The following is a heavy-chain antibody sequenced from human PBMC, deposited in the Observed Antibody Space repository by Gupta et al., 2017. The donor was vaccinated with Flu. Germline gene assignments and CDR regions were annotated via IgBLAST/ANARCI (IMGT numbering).Heavy chain of an antibody. CDR1: GDDMSNYY. CDR3: ARDTSGYNWFES. D-gene: IGHD3-22*01. V-gene: IGHV4-59*08. J-gene: IGHJ5*01. CDR2: VFYSGST. Sequence: QVRLQESGPGLVKPSGTLSLTCSVSGDDMSNYYWTWIRQSPGTGLEWIGYVFYSGSTNYNPSLKGRATISIDSSKKQFSLQLSSVTAADTAVYYCARDTSGYNWFESWGQGTLVTVSS.